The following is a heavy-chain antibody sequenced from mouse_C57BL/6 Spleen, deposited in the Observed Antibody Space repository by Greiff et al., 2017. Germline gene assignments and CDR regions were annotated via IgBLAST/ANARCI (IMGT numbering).Heavy chain of an antibody. CDR1: GYSFTDYN. V-gene: IGHV1-39*01. CDR2: INPNYGTT. J-gene: IGHJ2*01. CDR3: TRGRISYFDY. Sequence: VHVKQSGPELVKPGASVKISCTASGYSFTDYNMNWVKQRNGKSLEWIGVINPNYGTTSYKQKFKGKATLTEDQSANTAFMQRSSLTSEDSAVYYCTRGRISYFDYWGQSTTLTVSS.